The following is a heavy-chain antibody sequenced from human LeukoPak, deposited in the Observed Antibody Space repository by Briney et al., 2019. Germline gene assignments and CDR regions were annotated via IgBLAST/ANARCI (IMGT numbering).Heavy chain of an antibody. CDR1: GYTFTNYY. D-gene: IGHD5-24*01. V-gene: IGHV1-46*01. CDR2: INPGGGNT. CDR3: ARIRDGYNDAYDN. J-gene: IGHJ3*02. Sequence: ASVKVSCKASGYTFTNYYIHWVRQAPGQGLEWMGLINPGGGNTNYAQNFQGRVTMTRDTSAGTVYMELSSLRSEDTAIYYCARIRDGYNDAYDNWGQGTVVTVPS.